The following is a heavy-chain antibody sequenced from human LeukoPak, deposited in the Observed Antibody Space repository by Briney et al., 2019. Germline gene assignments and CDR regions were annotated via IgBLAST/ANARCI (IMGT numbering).Heavy chain of an antibody. J-gene: IGHJ3*02. V-gene: IGHV3-21*01. CDR1: GFTFSSYS. CDR3: ARMITFGGVIVYAFDI. Sequence: GGSLRLSCAASGFTFSSYSMNWVRQAPGKGLEWVSSISSSSSYIYYADSVKGRFTISRANAKNSLYLQMNSLRAEDTAVYYCARMITFGGVIVYAFDIWGQGTMVTVSS. CDR2: ISSSSSYI. D-gene: IGHD3-16*02.